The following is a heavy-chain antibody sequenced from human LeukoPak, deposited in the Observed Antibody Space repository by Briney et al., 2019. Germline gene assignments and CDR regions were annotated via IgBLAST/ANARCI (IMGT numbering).Heavy chain of an antibody. CDR1: GYTFTSYA. D-gene: IGHD1-14*01. V-gene: IGHV1-3*01. J-gene: IGHJ6*02. CDR3: ATTSLNPYYYYYYYGMDV. Sequence: GASVKVSCKASGYTFTSYAMHWVRQAPGQRLEWMGWINAGNGNTKYSQKFQGRVTITRDTSASTAYMGLSSLRSEDTAVYYCATTSLNPYYYYYYYGMDVWGQGTTVTVSS. CDR2: INAGNGNT.